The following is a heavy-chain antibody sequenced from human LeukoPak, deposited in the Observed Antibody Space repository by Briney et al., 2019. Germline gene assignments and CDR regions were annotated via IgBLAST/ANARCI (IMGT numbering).Heavy chain of an antibody. CDR2: INPSGGST. V-gene: IGHV1-46*01. CDR3: ARVSSQANWFDP. D-gene: IGHD1-26*01. J-gene: IGHJ5*02. Sequence: GASVKVSCKASGYTFTSYYMHWVRQAPGQGLEWMGIINPSGGSTRYAQKFQGRVTMTRDMSTSTVYMELSSLRSEDTAVYYCARVSSQANWFDPWGQGTLVTVSS. CDR1: GYTFTSYY.